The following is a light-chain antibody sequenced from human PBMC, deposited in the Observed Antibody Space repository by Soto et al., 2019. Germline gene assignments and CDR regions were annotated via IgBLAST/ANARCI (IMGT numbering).Light chain of an antibody. V-gene: IGKV1-9*01. CDR1: QGISSY. J-gene: IGKJ2*01. Sequence: DIQLTQSPSFLSASVGDRVTITCRASQGISSYLAWYQQKPGKAPNLLIYTASTLQSGVPSRFSGSGSGTEFTLTTSSLQTEDFATYYCQQLNSYPYTFGQGTKLEIK. CDR3: QQLNSYPYT. CDR2: TAS.